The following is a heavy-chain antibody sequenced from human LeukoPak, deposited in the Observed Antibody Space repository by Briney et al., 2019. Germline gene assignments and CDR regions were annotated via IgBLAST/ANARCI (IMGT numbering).Heavy chain of an antibody. CDR1: GFTVSNNY. CDR2: TYSDGNT. V-gene: IGHV3-53*01. D-gene: IGHD1-14*01. CDR3: VRKNQDFNAAFDI. J-gene: IGHJ3*02. Sequence: GGSLRLSCAASGFTVSNNYMSWVRQAPGKGLEWVSITYSDGNTNYAVSVKGRFTISRDTSQNTLSPQMNSLRAEDTAVYYCVRKNQDFNAAFDIWGQGTVVTVSS.